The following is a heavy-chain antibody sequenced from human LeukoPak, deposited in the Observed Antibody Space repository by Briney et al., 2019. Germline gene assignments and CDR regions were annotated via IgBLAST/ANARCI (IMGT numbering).Heavy chain of an antibody. V-gene: IGHV3-33*01. J-gene: IGHJ3*02. CDR3: AGCGGDCYSDAFDI. Sequence: GRSLRLSCAASGFRFKNYGMHGVRQAPGKGLEWVAVIWYDGSNKYYADSVEGRFTISRDNPKNTLYLQMNSLRAEDTAVYYCAGCGGDCYSDAFDIWGQGTMVTVSS. CDR1: GFRFKNYG. D-gene: IGHD2-21*02. CDR2: IWYDGSNK.